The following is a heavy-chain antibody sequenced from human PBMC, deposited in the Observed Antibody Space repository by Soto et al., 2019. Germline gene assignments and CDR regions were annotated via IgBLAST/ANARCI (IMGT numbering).Heavy chain of an antibody. J-gene: IGHJ4*02. D-gene: IGHD2-2*01. CDR2: IIPIFGTA. CDR1: GGTFSSYA. CDR3: ARGGPQGFCSSTSCYLRNYFDY. V-gene: IGHV1-69*13. Sequence: ASVKGSCKASGGTFSSYAISWVRQAPGQGLEWMGGIIPIFGTANYAQKFQGRVTITADESTSTAYMELSSLRSEDTAVYYCARGGPQGFCSSTSCYLRNYFDYWGQGTLVTVSS.